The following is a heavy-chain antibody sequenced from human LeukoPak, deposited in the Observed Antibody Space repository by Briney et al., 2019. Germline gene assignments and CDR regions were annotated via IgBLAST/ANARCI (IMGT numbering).Heavy chain of an antibody. CDR1: GFTFSNYA. CDR2: ISYDDTNK. CDR3: AKDFSSGYYYFDY. J-gene: IGHJ4*02. V-gene: IGHV3-30*04. D-gene: IGHD3-22*01. Sequence: GRSLRLSCAASGFTFSNYALHWVRQAPGKGLEWVAVISYDDTNKYYVDSVKGRFTISRDNSKNTLYLQMNSLRAEDTALYYCAKDFSSGYYYFDYWGQGTLVTVSS.